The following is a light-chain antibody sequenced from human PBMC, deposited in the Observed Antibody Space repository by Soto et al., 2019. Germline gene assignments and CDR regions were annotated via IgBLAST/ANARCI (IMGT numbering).Light chain of an antibody. J-gene: IGKJ5*01. CDR2: AAS. CDR3: QQRSNWPQIT. CDR1: QSISRW. V-gene: IGKV1-5*01. Sequence: DTQMTQSPSTLSASVGDRVTITCRASQSISRWLAWYQQKPGKPPSLLIYAASSLQSGVPSRFSGSGSGTDFTLTISSLEPEDFAVYYCQQRSNWPQITFGQGTRLEIK.